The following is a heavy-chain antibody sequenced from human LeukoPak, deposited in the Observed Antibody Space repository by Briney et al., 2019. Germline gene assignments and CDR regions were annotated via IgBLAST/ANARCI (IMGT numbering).Heavy chain of an antibody. CDR2: INPNSGGT. J-gene: IGHJ4*02. CDR1: GYAFTGYY. D-gene: IGHD6-19*01. V-gene: IGHV1-2*02. CDR3: ARGYGYSSGWPDY. Sequence: VASVKVSCKASGYAFTGYYMHWVRQAPGQGLEWMGWINPNSGGTNYAQKFQGRVTMTRDTSISTAYMELSRLRSDDTAVYYCARGYGYSSGWPDYWGQGTLVTVSS.